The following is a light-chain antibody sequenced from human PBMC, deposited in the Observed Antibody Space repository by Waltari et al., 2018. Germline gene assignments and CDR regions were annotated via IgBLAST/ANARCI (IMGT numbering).Light chain of an antibody. CDR3: NSYTSSSTVV. CDR1: SSDGGRYNY. J-gene: IGLJ2*01. Sequence: QSALTQPASVSASPGQSITISCPGTSSDGGRYNYVSWYQQHPGKAPKLIIYDVSKRPSGVSNRFSGSKSGNTASLTISGLQAEDEADYYCNSYTSSSTVVFGGGTKLTVL. V-gene: IGLV2-14*01. CDR2: DVS.